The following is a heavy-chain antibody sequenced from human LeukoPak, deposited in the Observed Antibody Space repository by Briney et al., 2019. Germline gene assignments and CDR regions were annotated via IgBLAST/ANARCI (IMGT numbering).Heavy chain of an antibody. V-gene: IGHV3-30-3*01. CDR3: ARGSHYYDSSGYYFDY. Sequence: GGSLRLSCAASGFTFSSYAMHWVRQAPGKGLEWVAVISYGGSNKYYADSVKGRFTISRDNSKNTLYLQMNSLRAEDTAVYYCARGSHYYDSSGYYFDYWGQGTLVTVSS. D-gene: IGHD3-22*01. CDR1: GFTFSSYA. CDR2: ISYGGSNK. J-gene: IGHJ4*02.